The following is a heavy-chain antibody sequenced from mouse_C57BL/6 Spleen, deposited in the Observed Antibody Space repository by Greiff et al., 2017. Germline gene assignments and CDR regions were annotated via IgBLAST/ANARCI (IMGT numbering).Heavy chain of an antibody. CDR1: GFSLTSYG. D-gene: IGHD3-3*01. CDR2: IWSGGST. CDR3: ARNLRWDRGDAMDY. J-gene: IGHJ4*01. V-gene: IGHV2-2*01. Sequence: QVQLQQSGPGLVQPSPSLSITCTVSGFSLTSYGVHWVRQSPGKGLEWLGVIWSGGSTDYNAAFISRLSISKDDSKSQVFFKMNSLLADDTAIYYCARNLRWDRGDAMDYWGQGTSVTVSS.